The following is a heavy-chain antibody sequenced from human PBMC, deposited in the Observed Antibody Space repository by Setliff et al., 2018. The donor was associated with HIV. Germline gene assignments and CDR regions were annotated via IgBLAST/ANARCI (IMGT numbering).Heavy chain of an antibody. Sequence: NPSETLSLTCSVSGGSFSGYYWSWIRQPPGKGLEWIGYIYYSGGTYYNPSLKSRVTISVDTSKNQFSLKLSSVTAADTAVYYCARVPTNPDFYYYYMDVWGKGTTVTVSS. J-gene: IGHJ6*03. CDR2: IYYSGGT. CDR1: GGSFSGYY. CDR3: ARVPTNPDFYYYYMDV. V-gene: IGHV4-59*12.